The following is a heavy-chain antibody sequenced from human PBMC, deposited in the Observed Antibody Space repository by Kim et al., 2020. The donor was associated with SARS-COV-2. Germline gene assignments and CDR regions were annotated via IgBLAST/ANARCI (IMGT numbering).Heavy chain of an antibody. CDR2: IKDDGSVE. CDR3: AREIPGAWVALDY. CDR1: GFTFNNYW. V-gene: IGHV3-7*01. J-gene: IGHJ4*02. Sequence: GGSLRLSCEASGFTFNNYWMSWVRQGPGVGLQWVANIKDDGSVEYYLDSVKGRCTISRDNAKNALYLQMDSLRVEDTAVYYCAREIPGAWVALDYWGQGT. D-gene: IGHD1-26*01.